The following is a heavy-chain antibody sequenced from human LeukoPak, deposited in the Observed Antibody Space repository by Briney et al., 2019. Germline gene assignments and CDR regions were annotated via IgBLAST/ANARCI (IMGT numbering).Heavy chain of an antibody. V-gene: IGHV3-7*01. J-gene: IGHJ4*02. D-gene: IGHD4-23*01. Sequence: PGGSLRLSCAASGFTFSTYAMSWVRQAPGKGLEWVANIKQDGSEKYYVDSVKGRFTISRDNAKSSLYLQMNSLRAEDTAVYYCAITPKVVTPSSWGQGTLVTVSS. CDR1: GFTFSTYA. CDR2: IKQDGSEK. CDR3: AITPKVVTPSS.